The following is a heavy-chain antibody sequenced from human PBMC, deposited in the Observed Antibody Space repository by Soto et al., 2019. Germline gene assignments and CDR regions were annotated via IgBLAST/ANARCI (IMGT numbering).Heavy chain of an antibody. CDR3: AKNGRPPYYYSGMDV. CDR2: ISGYNGDT. D-gene: IGHD2-8*01. Sequence: QGQLVQSGPEAKKPGASVKVSCKASGYTFSRYGISWVRQAPGQGLEWMGWISGYNGDTKYAQKVQGRVTMTIDTSTYTASMELRSLTSDDTAIYYCAKNGRPPYYYSGMDVWGQGTTVTVSS. V-gene: IGHV1-18*01. J-gene: IGHJ6*02. CDR1: GYTFSRYG.